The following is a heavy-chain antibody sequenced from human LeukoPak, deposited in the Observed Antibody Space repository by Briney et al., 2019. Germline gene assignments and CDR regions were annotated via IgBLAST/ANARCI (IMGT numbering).Heavy chain of an antibody. J-gene: IGHJ5*02. D-gene: IGHD3-3*01. CDR2: MNPNSGNT. CDR1: GYTFTSYD. V-gene: IGHV1-8*01. CDR3: ARGLEWLTRRHTWFDP. Sequence: GASVKVSCKASGYTFTSYDINWVRQATGQGLEWMGWMNPNSGNTNYAQKLQGRVTMTTDTSTSTAYMELRSLRSDDTAVYYCARGLEWLTRRHTWFDPWGQGTLVTVSS.